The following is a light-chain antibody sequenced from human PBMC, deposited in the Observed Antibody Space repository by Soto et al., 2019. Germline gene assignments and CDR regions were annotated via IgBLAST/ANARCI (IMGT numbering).Light chain of an antibody. V-gene: IGLV4-69*01. CDR1: SGHSSYA. CDR2: LSSDGDH. Sequence: QPVLTQSPSASASLGASVKLTCTLSSGHSSYAIAWHQQQPQKGPRFLMRLSSDGDHNRGDAIPDRFSGSSSGAERYLTISRLQSDDEADYYCQTWDTGIWVFGGGTKLTVL. CDR3: QTWDTGIWV. J-gene: IGLJ3*02.